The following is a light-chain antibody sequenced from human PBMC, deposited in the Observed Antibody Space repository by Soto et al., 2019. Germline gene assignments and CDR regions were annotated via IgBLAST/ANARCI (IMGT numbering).Light chain of an antibody. J-gene: IGKJ4*01. CDR1: QGMNNY. CDR3: QQLKTYPLT. V-gene: IGKV1-9*01. CDR2: PAS. Sequence: DLPLTQTPSFLSASVGDRVTITCRASQGMNNYLAWYQQKAGKAPKVLIFPASTLQSGVPSRFSGSGSGTEFTLTISSLQPEDFATYYCQQLKTYPLTFGGGTKVDIK.